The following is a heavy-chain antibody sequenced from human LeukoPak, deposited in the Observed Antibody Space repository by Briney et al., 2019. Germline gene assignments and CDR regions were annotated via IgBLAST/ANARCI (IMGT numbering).Heavy chain of an antibody. V-gene: IGHV1-69*06. CDR1: GGTFSSYA. D-gene: IGHD3-9*01. CDR3: AKHYDILTGYYISPFVVYMDV. CDR2: IIPIFGTA. J-gene: IGHJ6*03. Sequence: GASVKVSCKASGGTFSSYAISWVRQAPGQGLEWMGGIIPIFGTANYAQKFQGRVTITADKSTSTAYMELSSLRSEDTAVYYCAKHYDILTGYYISPFVVYMDVWGKGTTVTVSS.